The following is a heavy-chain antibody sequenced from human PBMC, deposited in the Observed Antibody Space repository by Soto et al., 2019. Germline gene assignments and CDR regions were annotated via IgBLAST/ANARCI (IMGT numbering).Heavy chain of an antibody. CDR1: GGTFSSYA. CDR2: IIPIFGTA. D-gene: IGHD3-22*01. CDR3: CWSYYDSSGYYYVDY. V-gene: IGHV1-69*13. Sequence: SVKVSCKASGGTFSSYAISWVRQAPGQGLEWMGGIIPIFGTANYAQKFQGRVTITADESTSTAYMELSSLRSEDTAVYYCCWSYYDSSGYYYVDYWGQGTLVTVSS. J-gene: IGHJ4*02.